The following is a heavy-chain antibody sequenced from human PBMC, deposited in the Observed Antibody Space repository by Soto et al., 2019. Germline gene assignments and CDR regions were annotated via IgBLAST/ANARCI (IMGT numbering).Heavy chain of an antibody. CDR2: IYYSGST. J-gene: IGHJ6*02. V-gene: IGHV4-31*03. D-gene: IGHD4-17*01. CDR1: GGSISSGGYY. CDR3: ARVYGDYEFDYYGMDV. Sequence: SETLSLTCTVSGGSISSGGYYWSWIRQHPGKGLEWIGYIYYSGSTYYNPSLKSRVTISVYTSKYQFSLKLSSVTAADTAVYYCARVYGDYEFDYYGMDVWGQGTTVTVSS.